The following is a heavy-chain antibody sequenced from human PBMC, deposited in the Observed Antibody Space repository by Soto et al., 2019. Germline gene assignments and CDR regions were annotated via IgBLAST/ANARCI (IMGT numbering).Heavy chain of an antibody. D-gene: IGHD2-21*02. Sequence: QPGGSLRLSCAASGFTFSSYAMSWVRQAPGKGLEWVSAISGSGGSTYYADSVKGRFTISRDNSKNTLYLQMNSLRAEDTAVYYCAKDTPVSGGDCYALDYWGQGTLVTVSS. CDR3: AKDTPVSGGDCYALDY. CDR1: GFTFSSYA. CDR2: ISGSGGST. J-gene: IGHJ4*02. V-gene: IGHV3-23*01.